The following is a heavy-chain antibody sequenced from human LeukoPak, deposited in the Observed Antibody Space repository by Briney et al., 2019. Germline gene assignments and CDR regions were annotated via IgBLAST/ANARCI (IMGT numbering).Heavy chain of an antibody. V-gene: IGHV4-59*01. CDR2: IYASGTT. CDR1: GGSISSYG. CDR3: ARGSGWYYY. J-gene: IGHJ4*02. D-gene: IGHD6-19*01. Sequence: ASETLSLTCTVSGGSISSYGWSWIRQPPGKGLEWIGYIYASGTTNYNPSLKSRVTISVDTSKNQFSLKLTSVTAADTAAYYCARGSGWYYYWGQGTLVTVSS.